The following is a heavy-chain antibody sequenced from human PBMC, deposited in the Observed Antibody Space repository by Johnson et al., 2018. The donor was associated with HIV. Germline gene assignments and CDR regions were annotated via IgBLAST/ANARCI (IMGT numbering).Heavy chain of an antibody. V-gene: IGHV3-66*01. J-gene: IGHJ3*01. CDR3: ARGYILTGYSGAFDV. Sequence: VQLVESGGGVVQPGGSLRLSCAASGFTVSRNYMSWVRQAPGKGLEWVSVIYSGGSTYHADSVKGRFTISRDNSKNTVYLQMTSLRAEDTAVYYCARGYILTGYSGAFDVWGRGTLVTVSS. D-gene: IGHD3-9*01. CDR1: GFTVSRNY. CDR2: IYSGGST.